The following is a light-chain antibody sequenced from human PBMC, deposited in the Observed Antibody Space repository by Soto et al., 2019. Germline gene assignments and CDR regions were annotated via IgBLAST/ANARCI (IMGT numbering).Light chain of an antibody. CDR2: ATS. CDR1: QSVSSN. CDR3: QQYGSSQFT. J-gene: IGKJ3*01. V-gene: IGKV3-15*01. Sequence: EIVMTQSPATLSVSPGERASLSCRASQSVSSNLAWYQQKPGQTPRPLIYATSTRATGIPARFSGSGSGTEFTLTIGRLEPDDFAVYYCQQYGSSQFTFGPGTKVDIK.